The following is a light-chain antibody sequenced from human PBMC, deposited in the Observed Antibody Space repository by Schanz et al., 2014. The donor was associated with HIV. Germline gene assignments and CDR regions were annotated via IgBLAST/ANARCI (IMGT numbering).Light chain of an antibody. J-gene: IGLJ1*01. V-gene: IGLV2-8*01. CDR1: SSDVGDYNY. CDR3: CSYAGSSTFV. Sequence: QSALTQPPSASGSPGQSVTLSCTGTSSDVGDYNYVSWYQQHPGKAPKIMIYEVSKRPSGVPDRFSGSKSGNTASLTVSGLQAEDEADYYCCSYAGSSTFVFGTGTKLTVL. CDR2: EVS.